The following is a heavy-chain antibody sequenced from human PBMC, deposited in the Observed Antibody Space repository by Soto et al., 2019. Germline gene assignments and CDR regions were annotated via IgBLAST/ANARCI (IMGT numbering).Heavy chain of an antibody. CDR3: ARDGLRGYSYGFRPLDY. CDR1: GGTFSSYA. CDR2: IIPIFGTA. Sequence: QVQLVQSGAEVKKPGSSVKVSCKASGGTFSSYAISWVRQAPGQGLEWMGGIIPIFGTANYAQKFQGRVTIIADESTSTAYMELSSLRSEDTAVYDCARDGLRGYSYGFRPLDYWGQVTLVTVSS. J-gene: IGHJ4*02. D-gene: IGHD5-18*01. V-gene: IGHV1-69*01.